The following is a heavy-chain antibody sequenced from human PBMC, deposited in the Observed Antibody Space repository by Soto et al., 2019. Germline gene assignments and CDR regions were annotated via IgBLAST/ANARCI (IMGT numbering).Heavy chain of an antibody. V-gene: IGHV3-48*03. CDR3: ENKVTKVEY. CDR1: GFIFICYL. D-gene: IGHD4-17*01. Sequence: GGSLILSCASSGFIFICYLMNWVRQAPGKGLEWISYISSSGSLIYYADSLKGRFTISRDKDKNSLYLQMNRLRAEDTAVYYCENKVTKVEYWGKGNMVPVSS. J-gene: IGHJ4*02. CDR2: ISSSGSLI.